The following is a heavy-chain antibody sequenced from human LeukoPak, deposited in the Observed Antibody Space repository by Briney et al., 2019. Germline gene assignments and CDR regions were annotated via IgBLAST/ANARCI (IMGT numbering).Heavy chain of an antibody. J-gene: IGHJ5*02. CDR1: GFTFSSYS. CDR3: ARAGYCSSTSCQNWFDP. V-gene: IGHV3-48*02. D-gene: IGHD2-2*01. CDR2: ISSSSSTI. Sequence: PGGSLRLSCAASGFTFSSYSMNWVRQAPGKGLEWVSYISSSSSTIYYADSVKGRFTISRDNAKNSLYLQMNSLRDEDTAVYYCARAGYCSSTSCQNWFDPWGQGTLVTVSS.